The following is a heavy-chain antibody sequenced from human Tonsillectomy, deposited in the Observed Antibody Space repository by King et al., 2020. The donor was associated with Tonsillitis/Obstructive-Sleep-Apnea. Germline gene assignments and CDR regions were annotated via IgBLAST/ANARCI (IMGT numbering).Heavy chain of an antibody. Sequence: QLVQSGAEVKKPGASVKVSCKASGYTFTSYGITWVRQAPGQGLEWMGWISAYNGNTDYAQTLQGRVTTTTDTSTSTAYMELRNLRSDDTAVYYCARAGRGGRPSVHWYFDLWGRGTLVTVSS. V-gene: IGHV1-18*01. CDR1: GYTFTSYG. D-gene: IGHD3-16*01. J-gene: IGHJ2*01. CDR2: ISAYNGNT. CDR3: ARAGRGGRPSVHWYFDL.